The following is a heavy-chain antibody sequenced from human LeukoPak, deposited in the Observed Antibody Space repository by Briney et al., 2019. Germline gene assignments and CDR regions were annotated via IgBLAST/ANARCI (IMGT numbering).Heavy chain of an antibody. CDR3: ARSGLWGTYWYFDL. CDR2: TYYRSTWYN. Sequence: SQTLSRTCAISGGSVSSNSATWNWIRQSPSRGLEWLGRTYYRSTWYNDYAVSVRGRITVNPDTSKNQFSLHLNSVTPEDTAVYYCARSGLWGTYWYFDLWGRGTLVTVSS. CDR1: GGSVSSNSAT. J-gene: IGHJ2*01. V-gene: IGHV6-1*01. D-gene: IGHD7-27*01.